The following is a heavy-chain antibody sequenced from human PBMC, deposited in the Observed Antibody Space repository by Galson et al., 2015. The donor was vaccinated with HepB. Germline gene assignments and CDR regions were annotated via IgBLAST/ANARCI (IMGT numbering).Heavy chain of an antibody. CDR3: ARGITMIVVDY. CDR1: GFTFSSYA. J-gene: IGHJ4*02. V-gene: IGHV3-30*04. CDR2: ISYDGSNK. D-gene: IGHD3-22*01. Sequence: LRLSCAASGFTFSSYAMHWVRQAPGKGLEWVAVISYDGSNKYYADSVKGRFTISRDNSKNTLYLQMNSLRAEDTAVYYCARGITMIVVDYWGQGTLVTVSS.